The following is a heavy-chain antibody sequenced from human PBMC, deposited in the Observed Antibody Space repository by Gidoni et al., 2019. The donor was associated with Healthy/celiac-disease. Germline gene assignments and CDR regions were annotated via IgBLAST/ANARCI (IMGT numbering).Heavy chain of an antibody. J-gene: IGHJ4*02. CDR2: ISSSSSYI. V-gene: IGHV3-21*01. CDR3: ARDSVPAAPGDY. CDR1: GFTFSSYS. Sequence: EVQLVESGGGLVKPGGSLRLSCAASGFTFSSYSMNWVRQAPGKGLEWVSSISSSSSYIYYADSVNGRFTISRDNAKNSLYLQMNSLRAEDTAVYYCARDSVPAAPGDYWGQGTLVTVSS. D-gene: IGHD2-2*01.